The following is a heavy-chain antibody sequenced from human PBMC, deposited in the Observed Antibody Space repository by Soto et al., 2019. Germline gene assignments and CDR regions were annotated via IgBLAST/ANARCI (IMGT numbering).Heavy chain of an antibody. Sequence: QVQLVESGGGVVQPGRSLRLSCAASGFTFSSYAMHWVRQAPGKGLEWVAVISSDGSKKYYPDSGKGRFTIFRDNSKNTLYLQMNSLRPEDTAVYYCASPTIRDHSAFDIWGQGTMVTVSS. CDR3: ASPTIRDHSAFDI. D-gene: IGHD5-18*01. V-gene: IGHV3-30-3*01. CDR1: GFTFSSYA. J-gene: IGHJ3*02. CDR2: ISSDGSKK.